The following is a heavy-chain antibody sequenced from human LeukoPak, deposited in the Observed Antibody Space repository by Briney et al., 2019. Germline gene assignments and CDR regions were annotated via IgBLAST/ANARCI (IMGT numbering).Heavy chain of an antibody. J-gene: IGHJ4*02. V-gene: IGHV3-33*01. CDR2: ICYDGSNK. Sequence: PGGSLRLSCAASGFTFSSYGMHWVRQARGKGLEGGAVICYDGSNKYYADSVKGRFTISRDNSKNRLDLQMNSLRAEDTAVYYCARDRSYDFWSGYSTPDYWGQGTLVTVSS. CDR3: ARDRSYDFWSGYSTPDY. CDR1: GFTFSSYG. D-gene: IGHD3-3*01.